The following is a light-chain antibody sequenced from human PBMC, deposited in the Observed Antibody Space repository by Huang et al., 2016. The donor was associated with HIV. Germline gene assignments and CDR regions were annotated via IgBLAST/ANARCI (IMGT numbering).Light chain of an antibody. CDR2: DAS. V-gene: IGKV3-11*01. CDR3: QQRSSWPLT. J-gene: IGKJ4*01. Sequence: IVLTQSPVTLSLSPGKRATLSCRASQNIGTYLAWYQHRRGQAPRLLIYDASNRATGIPDRFSGSGSGTDFTLTISSLDPEDFEVYYCQQRSSWPLTFGGGTNVEI. CDR1: QNIGTY.